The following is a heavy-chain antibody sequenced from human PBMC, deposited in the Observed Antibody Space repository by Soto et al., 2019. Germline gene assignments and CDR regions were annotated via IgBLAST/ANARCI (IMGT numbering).Heavy chain of an antibody. D-gene: IGHD3-22*01. V-gene: IGHV1-3*01. CDR3: ARDRYYYDSSAFDY. J-gene: IGHJ4*02. CDR1: GYTFTSYA. Sequence: ASVKVSCKASGYTFTSYAMHWVRQAPGQRLEWXGWXXAXXGXXXXXQXXXGRVTITRDTSASTAYMELSSLRSEDTAVYYCARDRYYYDSSAFDYWGQGTLVTVSS. CDR2: XXAXXGXX.